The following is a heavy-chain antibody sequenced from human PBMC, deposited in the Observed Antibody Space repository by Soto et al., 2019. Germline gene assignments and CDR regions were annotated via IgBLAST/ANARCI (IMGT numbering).Heavy chain of an antibody. V-gene: IGHV3-30*18. CDR1: GFTFSSYG. CDR3: AKDRYSGTYPTDFDY. CDR2: ISYDGGNE. Sequence: GGSLRLSCAGPGFTFSSYGIHWVRQAPGKGLEWVALISYDGGNEKYTESVKDRFTISRDDSHNVAYLQMSSLRTEDTAMYYCAKDRYSGTYPTDFDYWGQGSLVTVSS. J-gene: IGHJ4*02. D-gene: IGHD1-26*01.